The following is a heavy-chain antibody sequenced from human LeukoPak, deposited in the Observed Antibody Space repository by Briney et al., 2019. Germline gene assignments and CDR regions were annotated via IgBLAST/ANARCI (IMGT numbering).Heavy chain of an antibody. J-gene: IGHJ3*02. D-gene: IGHD6-13*01. V-gene: IGHV3-30-3*01. CDR1: GFTFTNYE. CDR3: ARYSSSWYYAFDI. CDR2: ISYDGSNK. Sequence: GGSLRLSCAASGFTFTNYEMSWVRQAPGKGLEWVTVISYDGSNKFYADSVKGRFTISRDNSKNTLYLQMNSLRAEDTAVYYCARYSSSWYYAFDIWGQGTMVTVSS.